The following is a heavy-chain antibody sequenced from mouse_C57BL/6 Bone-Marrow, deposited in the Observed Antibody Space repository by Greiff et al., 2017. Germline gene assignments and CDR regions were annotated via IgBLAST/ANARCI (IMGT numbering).Heavy chain of an antibody. Sequence: VQLQQSGPELVKPGASVKIPCKASGYTFTDYNMDWVKQSHGKSLEWIGDINPNNGGTNYNEKFKGKATLTVDKSSSTAYMELRSLTSEDTAVYYCSRGCLGYYYDMDYWGQGTTVTVSS. D-gene: IGHD3-2*02. CDR1: GYTFTDYN. CDR3: SRGCLGYYYDMDY. CDR2: INPNNGGT. J-gene: IGHJ4*01. V-gene: IGHV1-18*01.